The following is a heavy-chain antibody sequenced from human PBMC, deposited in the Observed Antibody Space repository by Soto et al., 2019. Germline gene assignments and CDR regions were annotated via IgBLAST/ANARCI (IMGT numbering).Heavy chain of an antibody. Sequence: EVQLLESGGGLVQPGGSLRLSCAASGFTFSSYAMRWVRQAPGKGLEWVSAISGSGDSTYYADSVKGRFTTSRDNSKYTLYLQMNSLRAEDTAVYYCARRGSGSYYDYWGQGTLVTVSS. CDR2: ISGSGDST. V-gene: IGHV3-23*01. CDR1: GFTFSSYA. J-gene: IGHJ4*01. D-gene: IGHD1-26*01. CDR3: ARRGSGSYYDY.